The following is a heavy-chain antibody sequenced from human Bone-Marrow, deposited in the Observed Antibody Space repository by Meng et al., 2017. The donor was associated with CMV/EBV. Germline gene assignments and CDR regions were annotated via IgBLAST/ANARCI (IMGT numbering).Heavy chain of an antibody. J-gene: IGHJ6*02. CDR2: ISSSGSTI. CDR1: GFTLSSYE. CDR3: ARWGSSSWHYYYYYGMDV. Sequence: GESLKISCAASGFTLSSYEMNWVRQAPGKGLEWVSYISSSGSTIYYADSVKGRFTISRDNAKNSLYLQMNSLRAEDTAVYYCARWGSSSWHYYYYYGMDVWGQGTTVTVSS. V-gene: IGHV3-48*03. D-gene: IGHD6-13*01.